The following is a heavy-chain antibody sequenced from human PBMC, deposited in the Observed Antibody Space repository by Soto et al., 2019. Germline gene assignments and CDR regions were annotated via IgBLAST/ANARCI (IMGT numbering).Heavy chain of an antibody. V-gene: IGHV5-51*01. J-gene: IGHJ4*02. CDR3: AIHSTGYEDS. CDR1: GYSFTSYW. Sequence: GESLKISCKGSGYSFTSYWIGWVRQMPGKGLEWMGIIHPSDFDTRYSPSFQGQVTISADKSTSTAYLQWSSLRASDTAMYYCAIHSTGYEDSWGQGTLVTVSS. D-gene: IGHD5-12*01. CDR2: IHPSDFDT.